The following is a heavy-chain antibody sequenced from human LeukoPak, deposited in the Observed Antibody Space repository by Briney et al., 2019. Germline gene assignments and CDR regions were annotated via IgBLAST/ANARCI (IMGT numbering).Heavy chain of an antibody. D-gene: IGHD6-19*01. CDR3: ARVLGKIAVAGTVFDY. CDR2: ISAYNGNT. Sequence: ASVKVSCKASGYTFTSYGISWVRQAPGQGLEWMGWISAYNGNTNYAQKLQGRVTMTTDTSTSTAYMELRSLRSDNTAVYYCARVLGKIAVAGTVFDYWGQGTLVTVSS. J-gene: IGHJ4*02. CDR1: GYTFTSYG. V-gene: IGHV1-18*01.